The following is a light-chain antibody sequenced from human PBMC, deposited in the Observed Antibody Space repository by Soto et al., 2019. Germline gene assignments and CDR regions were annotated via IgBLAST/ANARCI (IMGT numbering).Light chain of an antibody. J-gene: IGKJ5*01. CDR1: QVISSY. CDR2: GAS. CDR3: QQFNSYPIT. V-gene: IGKV1-9*01. Sequence: DIQLTQSPSFLSASVGDRVTITCRASQVISSYLAWYQQKPGKAPKLLIYGASTLQSGVPSRFSGSGSGTEFTLTISSLQPDDCATYYCQQFNSYPITFGQGTRLEIK.